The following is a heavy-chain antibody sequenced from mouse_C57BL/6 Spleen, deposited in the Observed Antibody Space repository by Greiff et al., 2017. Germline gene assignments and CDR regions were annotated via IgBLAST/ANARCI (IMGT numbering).Heavy chain of an antibody. Sequence: VQLKQSGPELVKPGASVKIPCKASGYTFTDYNMDWVKQSHGKSLEWIGDINPNNGGTIYNQKFKGKATLTVDKSSSTAYMELRSLTSEDTAVYYCARLDGSSSWYFDVWGTGTTVTVSS. CDR3: ARLDGSSSWYFDV. V-gene: IGHV1-18*01. CDR1: GYTFTDYN. J-gene: IGHJ1*03. CDR2: INPNNGGT. D-gene: IGHD1-1*01.